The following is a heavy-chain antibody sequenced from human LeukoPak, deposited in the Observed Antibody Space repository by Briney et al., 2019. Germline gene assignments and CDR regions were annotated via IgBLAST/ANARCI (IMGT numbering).Heavy chain of an antibody. CDR2: ISSSSSYI. D-gene: IGHD6-19*01. CDR1: GFTFSSYS. V-gene: IGHV3-21*01. CDR3: ARDADGHSSGWC. Sequence: PGGSLRLSCAASGFTFSSYSMNWVRQAPGKGLEWVSSISSSSSYIYYADSVKGRFTISRDNAKNSLYLQMNSLRTEDTAVYYCARDADGHSSGWCWGQGTLVTVSS. J-gene: IGHJ4*02.